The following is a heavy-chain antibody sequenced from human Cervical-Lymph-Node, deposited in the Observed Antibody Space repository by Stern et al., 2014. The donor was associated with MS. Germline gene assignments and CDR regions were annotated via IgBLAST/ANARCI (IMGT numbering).Heavy chain of an antibody. V-gene: IGHV4-39*01. CDR2: IYYSGRT. Sequence: QVQLQESGPGLVEPSETLSLTCTVSGGSINTPSYYWGWIRQPPGKGLEWIGSIYYSGRTYYNPSLKSPVTLSVDTSQDQFSLKLSSVTAADTAMYFCAHTIALVNEYHDAFDIWGRGTMVTVSS. CDR3: AHTIALVNEYHDAFDI. J-gene: IGHJ3*02. CDR1: GGSINTPSYY. D-gene: IGHD6-19*01.